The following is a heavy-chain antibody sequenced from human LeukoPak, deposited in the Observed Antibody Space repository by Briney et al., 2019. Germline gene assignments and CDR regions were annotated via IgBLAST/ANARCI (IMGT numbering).Heavy chain of an antibody. CDR3: AREGGYCYGASCRFLDS. J-gene: IGHJ4*02. D-gene: IGHD2-15*01. CDR2: INTRSYI. Sequence: GGSLRLSCAASGFTFSSYSMNWVRQAPGKGLEWVSSINTRSYIYSADSVKGRFTISRDNDKNSVYLQMNSLRAEDTAVYYCAREGGYCYGASCRFLDSWGQGTLLTVSS. V-gene: IGHV3-21*01. CDR1: GFTFSSYS.